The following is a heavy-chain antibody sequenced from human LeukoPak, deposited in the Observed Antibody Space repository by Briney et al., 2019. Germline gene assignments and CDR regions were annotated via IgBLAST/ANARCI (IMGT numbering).Heavy chain of an antibody. D-gene: IGHD1-26*01. CDR2: ISFDGSNK. CDR1: GFTFSSYA. V-gene: IGHV3-30-3*01. CDR3: AKDGNSGSYYYFDY. Sequence: GGSLRLSCAASGFTFSSYAMNWVRQAPGKGLEWVAVISFDGSNKYYADSVKGRFTISRDNSKNTLYLQMNSLRAEDTAVYYCAKDGNSGSYYYFDYWGQGTLVTVSS. J-gene: IGHJ4*02.